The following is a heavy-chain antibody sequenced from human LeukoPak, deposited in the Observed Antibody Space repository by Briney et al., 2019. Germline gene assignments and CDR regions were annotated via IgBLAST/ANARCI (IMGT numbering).Heavy chain of an antibody. CDR1: GFTFSSYS. J-gene: IGHJ3*02. Sequence: GGSLRLSCAASGFTFSSYSMNWVRQAPGKGLEWVSSISSSSSYIYYADSVKGRFTISRDNAKDSLYLQMNSLRAEDTAVYYCAKVFRSAFDIWGQGTMVTVSS. D-gene: IGHD2/OR15-2a*01. CDR3: AKVFRSAFDI. CDR2: ISSSSSYI. V-gene: IGHV3-21*01.